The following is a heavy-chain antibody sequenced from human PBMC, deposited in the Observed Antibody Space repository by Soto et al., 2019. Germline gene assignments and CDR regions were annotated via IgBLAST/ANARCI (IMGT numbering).Heavy chain of an antibody. V-gene: IGHV3-30-3*01. J-gene: IGHJ5*02. CDR2: MTSDGSSK. Sequence: QMQLLESGGGVVQPGTALRLSCAASGFAFNSHSMHWVRHAPGKGLEWLALMTSDGSSKFYAGSVKGRCTISRDNSKNTLYLEMNSLRSEDTAVYYCARDRVIGYTGYELDLWGQGTLVTVSS. CDR1: GFAFNSHS. D-gene: IGHD5-12*01. CDR3: ARDRVIGYTGYELDL.